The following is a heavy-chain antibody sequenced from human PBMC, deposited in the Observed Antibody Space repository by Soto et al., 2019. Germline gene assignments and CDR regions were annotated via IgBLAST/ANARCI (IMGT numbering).Heavy chain of an antibody. V-gene: IGHV3-33*01. D-gene: IGHD3-3*02. J-gene: IGHJ3*02. CDR1: GFPFSTYG. CDR2: IVSDGSAK. Sequence: SGGSLRLACAVSGFPFSTYGFHWVRQPPGKGMEWVAVIVSDGSAKYHADSVEGRFTISRDNCKDTLYLQMNSRRDEDTAAYYCASDDAFGNENGFDILGQGTMVAFSS. CDR3: ASDDAFGNENGFDI.